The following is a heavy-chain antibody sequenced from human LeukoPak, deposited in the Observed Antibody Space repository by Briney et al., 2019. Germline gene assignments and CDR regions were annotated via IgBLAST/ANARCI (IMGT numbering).Heavy chain of an antibody. J-gene: IGHJ4*02. D-gene: IGHD3-22*01. CDR3: ARAGYYDSSGYSY. Sequence: GGSLRLSCAASGFTFSSYSMNWVRQAPGKGLEWVSSISSSSSYIYYADSVKGRFTISRDNAKNSLYLQMSSLGAEDTAVYYCARAGYYDSSGYSYWGQGTLVTVSS. CDR2: ISSSSSYI. CDR1: GFTFSSYS. V-gene: IGHV3-21*01.